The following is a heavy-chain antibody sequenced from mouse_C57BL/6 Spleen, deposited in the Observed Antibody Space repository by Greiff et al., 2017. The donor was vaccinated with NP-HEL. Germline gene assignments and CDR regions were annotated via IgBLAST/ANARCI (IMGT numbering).Heavy chain of an antibody. CDR1: GFSLTSYG. CDR3: APLTGTGDAMDY. V-gene: IGHV2-5*01. CDR2: IWRGGST. D-gene: IGHD4-1*01. J-gene: IGHJ4*01. Sequence: VKLMESGPGLVQPSQSLSITCTVSGFSLTSYGVHWVRQSPGKGLEWLGVIWRGGSTDYNAAFMSRLSITKDNSKSQVFFKMNSLQADDTAIYYCAPLTGTGDAMDYWGQGTSVTVSS.